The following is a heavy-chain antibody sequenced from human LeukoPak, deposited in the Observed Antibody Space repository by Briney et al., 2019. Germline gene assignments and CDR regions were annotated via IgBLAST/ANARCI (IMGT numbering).Heavy chain of an antibody. CDR2: FSGYNGNT. CDR1: GYTFTSYG. Sequence: ASVKVSCKTSGYTFTSYGISWVRQAPGQGLEWMGWFSGYNGNTNYEQKLQDRLTMTTDTSTNTAYMELRSLRSDDTAVYYCARDGIGDHFWSLFDYWGQGTLVTVSS. CDR3: ARDGIGDHFWSLFDY. V-gene: IGHV1-18*01. J-gene: IGHJ4*02. D-gene: IGHD3-3*02.